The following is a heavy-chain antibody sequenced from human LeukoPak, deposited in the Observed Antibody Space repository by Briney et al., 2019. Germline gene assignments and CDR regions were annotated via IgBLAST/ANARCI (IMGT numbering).Heavy chain of an antibody. CDR2: IGYSNSAI. J-gene: IGHJ4*02. V-gene: IGHV3-48*01. Sequence: GVSLTLLCAASRFAFCRTHMKWLRQAPGKGRVWRLYIGYSNSAIYYADCVSGRLTISTNNANNSVDLQMNNVRAEDTGVYYGACLGYGAGCYYSDYCCEEGLVTAAS. CDR1: RFAFCRTH. D-gene: IGHD3-10*01. CDR3: ACLGYGAGCYYSDY.